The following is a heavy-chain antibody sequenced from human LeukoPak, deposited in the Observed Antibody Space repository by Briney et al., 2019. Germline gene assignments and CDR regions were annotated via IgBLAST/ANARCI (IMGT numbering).Heavy chain of an antibody. V-gene: IGHV3-74*01. CDR1: GFTFSNYW. CDR2: INSDGSTT. J-gene: IGHJ4*02. Sequence: GGSLRLSCAASGFTFSNYWMHWVRQAPGKGLVWVSRINSDGSTTSYADSVKGRFTISRDNAKNTLYPQMNSLRTEDTAVYYCARSITWYDYWGQGTLVTVSS. CDR3: ARSITWYDY. D-gene: IGHD6-13*01.